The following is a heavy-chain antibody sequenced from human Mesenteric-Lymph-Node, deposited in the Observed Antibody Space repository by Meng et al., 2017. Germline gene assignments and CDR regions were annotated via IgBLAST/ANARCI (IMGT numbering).Heavy chain of an antibody. D-gene: IGHD3-9*01. Sequence: ASVKVSCKASGYTFTGYYMHWVRQAPGQGLEWMGRINPNSGGTNYAQKFQGRVTMTRDTSISTAYMELSRLRSDDTAVYYCAREYYDILTGYYAGIDYWGQGTLVTVSS. CDR1: GYTFTGYY. CDR2: INPNSGGT. CDR3: AREYYDILTGYYAGIDY. V-gene: IGHV1-2*06. J-gene: IGHJ4*02.